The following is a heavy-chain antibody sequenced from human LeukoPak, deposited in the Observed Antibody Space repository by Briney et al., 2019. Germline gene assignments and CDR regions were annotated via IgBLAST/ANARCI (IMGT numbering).Heavy chain of an antibody. Sequence: QSGGSLRLSCVASGVTLSNYAMSWARQAPGKGLEWVGRIKSKTDGGTTDYAAPVKGRFTISRDDSKNTLYLQMNSLKTEDTAVYYCTTDRYYDSSGYYYWYYWGQGTLVTVSS. CDR2: IKSKTDGGTT. CDR3: TTDRYYDSSGYYYWYY. CDR1: GVTLSNYA. V-gene: IGHV3-15*01. D-gene: IGHD3-22*01. J-gene: IGHJ4*02.